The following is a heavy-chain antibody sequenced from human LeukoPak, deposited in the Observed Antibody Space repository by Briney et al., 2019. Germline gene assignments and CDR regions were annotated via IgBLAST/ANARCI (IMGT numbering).Heavy chain of an antibody. CDR3: ASRGIADY. CDR1: GFTFSSYD. Sequence: GGSLRLSCAASGFTFSSYDMTWVRQAPGKGLEWVSSISSSSSYIYYADSVKGRFTISRVNAKNSLYLQMNSLRAEDTAVYYCASRGIADYWGQGTLVTVSS. D-gene: IGHD6-13*01. V-gene: IGHV3-21*01. J-gene: IGHJ4*02. CDR2: ISSSSSYI.